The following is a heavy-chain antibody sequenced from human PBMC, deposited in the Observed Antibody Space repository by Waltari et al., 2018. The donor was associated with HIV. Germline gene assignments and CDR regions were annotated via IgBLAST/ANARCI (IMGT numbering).Heavy chain of an antibody. J-gene: IGHJ4*02. D-gene: IGHD6-6*01. V-gene: IGHV3-23*01. Sequence: EVQLLESGGVLVQPGGSLSLSCAAYGFPFSSYAMSWVRQAPGKGLEWVSVISGSGGSTYYADFVKGRFTISRDNSKNTLYLQMNSLRAEDTAVYYCAKEGIAGRPSVPDYWGQGTLVTVSS. CDR2: ISGSGGST. CDR3: AKEGIAGRPSVPDY. CDR1: GFPFSSYA.